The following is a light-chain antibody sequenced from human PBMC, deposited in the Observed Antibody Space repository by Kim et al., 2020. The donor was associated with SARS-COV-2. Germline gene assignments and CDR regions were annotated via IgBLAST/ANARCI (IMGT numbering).Light chain of an antibody. V-gene: IGLV2-23*02. CDR1: SSDVGSYNL. Sequence: QSALTQPASVSGFPGQSITISCTGTSSDVGSYNLVSWYQQHPGKAPKLMIYEVSKRPSGVSNRFSGYKSGNTASLTISGLQAEDEADYYCCSYAGSSTWVFGGGTQLTVL. CDR2: EVS. CDR3: CSYAGSSTWV. J-gene: IGLJ3*02.